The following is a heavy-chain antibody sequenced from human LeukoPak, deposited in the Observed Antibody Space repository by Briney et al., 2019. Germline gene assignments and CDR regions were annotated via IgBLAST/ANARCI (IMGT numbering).Heavy chain of an antibody. Sequence: PSETLSLTCTVSGYSISSGYYWGWIRQPAGKGLEWIGRIYTSGSTNYNPSLKSRVTISVDTSKNQFSLKLSSVTAADTAVYYCARGGGGIAVAGTSRGYYYYMDVWGKGTTVTISS. CDR1: GYSISSGYY. V-gene: IGHV4-61*02. CDR3: ARGGGGIAVAGTSRGYYYYMDV. J-gene: IGHJ6*03. D-gene: IGHD6-19*01. CDR2: IYTSGST.